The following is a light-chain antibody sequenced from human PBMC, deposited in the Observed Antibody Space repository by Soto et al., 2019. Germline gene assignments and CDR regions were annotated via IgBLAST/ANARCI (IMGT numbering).Light chain of an antibody. J-gene: IGKJ1*01. CDR1: QSVSSY. CDR2: DAS. V-gene: IGKV3-11*01. Sequence: EIVLTQSPATLSLSPGERATLSCRASQSVSSYLAWYQQKPGQAPRLLIYDASNRATGIPARFSGSGSGTDFTLTISSLEPEDFAVYYCQQRSKGRGTFGQGTKVEIK. CDR3: QQRSKGRGT.